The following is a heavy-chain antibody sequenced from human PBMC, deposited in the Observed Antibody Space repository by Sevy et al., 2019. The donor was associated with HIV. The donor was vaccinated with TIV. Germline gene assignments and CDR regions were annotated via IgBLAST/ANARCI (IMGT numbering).Heavy chain of an antibody. CDR3: AKPRGSFYFDY. Sequence: GESLKISCAASAFSFNTYAMSWVRRAPGKGLGWVSTISGSGDSTFYSDSVKGRFTISRDNSKNTLYLQMNSLRAEDTAVYYCAKPRGSFYFDYWGQGTLVTVSS. V-gene: IGHV3-23*01. J-gene: IGHJ4*02. D-gene: IGHD3-16*01. CDR2: ISGSGDST. CDR1: AFSFNTYA.